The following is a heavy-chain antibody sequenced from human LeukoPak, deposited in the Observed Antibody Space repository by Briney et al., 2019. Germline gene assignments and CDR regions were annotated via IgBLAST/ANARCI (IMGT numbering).Heavy chain of an antibody. CDR3: ARRGRRELLFKAGTRHYGMDV. J-gene: IGHJ6*02. CDR2: IYYSGST. Sequence: SETLSLTCTVSGGSISSYYWSWIRQPPGKGLEWIGYIYYSGSTNYNPSLKSRVTISVDTPKNQFSLKLSSVTAADTAVYYCARRGRRELLFKAGTRHYGMDVWGQGTTVTVSS. CDR1: GGSISSYY. D-gene: IGHD1-26*01. V-gene: IGHV4-59*08.